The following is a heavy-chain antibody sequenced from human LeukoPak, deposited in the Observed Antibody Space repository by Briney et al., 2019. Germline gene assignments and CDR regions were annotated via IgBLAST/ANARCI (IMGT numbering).Heavy chain of an antibody. Sequence: GRSLRLSCAASGFTFSNAWMNWVRQAPGKGLEWVSYITSSGSSIYYADSAKGRFTISRDNTKNSLYLRMNSLRAEDTAVYYCAREMTDAFDIWGQGTMVTVSS. CDR2: ITSSGSSI. J-gene: IGHJ3*02. CDR3: AREMTDAFDI. CDR1: GFTFSNAW. V-gene: IGHV3-48*04.